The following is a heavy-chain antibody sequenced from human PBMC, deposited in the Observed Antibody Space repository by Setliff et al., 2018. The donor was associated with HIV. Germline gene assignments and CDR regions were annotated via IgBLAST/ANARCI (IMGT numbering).Heavy chain of an antibody. V-gene: IGHV4-31*03. CDR3: ARAGYCSSASCYFSGWFDP. J-gene: IGHJ5*02. CDR2: IYYSGST. D-gene: IGHD2-2*01. Sequence: PSETLSLTCTVSGGSISSGGYYWSWIRQHPGKGLEWIGYIYYSGSTYYNPSLKSRVTISVDTSKNQFSLKLSSVTAADTAVYYCARAGYCSSASCYFSGWFDPWGQGTLVTVSS. CDR1: GGSISSGGYY.